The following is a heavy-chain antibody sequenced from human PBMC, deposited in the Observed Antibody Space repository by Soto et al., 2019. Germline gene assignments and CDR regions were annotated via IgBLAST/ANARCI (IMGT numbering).Heavy chain of an antibody. CDR1: GFTFSSYW. D-gene: IGHD3-22*01. V-gene: IGHV3-74*01. CDR2: INGDGSTT. CDR3: ARPRYDGSGTPFDH. Sequence: EVQLVESGGALVQPGGSLRLSCAASGFTFSSYWMHWVRQAPGKGLVWVSRINGDGSTTTYADSVKGRFIISRDNAKTMLYLQMNSLTAEDTAVYYCARPRYDGSGTPFDHWGQGTLVTVSS. J-gene: IGHJ4*02.